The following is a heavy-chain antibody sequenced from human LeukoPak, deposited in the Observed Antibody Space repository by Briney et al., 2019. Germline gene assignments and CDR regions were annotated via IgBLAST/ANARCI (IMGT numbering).Heavy chain of an antibody. CDR2: IIPMMGIA. D-gene: IGHD6-19*01. J-gene: IGHJ4*02. V-gene: IGHV1-69*02. CDR3: ASRSHKTIVGADTREVGDY. CDR1: GGTLRRHT. Sequence: GASVTVSCKASGGTLRRHTISWVRQAPGQGLEWMGRIIPMMGIANYAQKFQDRVTITADTSTDTAYMDLISLRSEDTAVYYCASRSHKTIVGADTREVGDYWGQGTLVTVSS.